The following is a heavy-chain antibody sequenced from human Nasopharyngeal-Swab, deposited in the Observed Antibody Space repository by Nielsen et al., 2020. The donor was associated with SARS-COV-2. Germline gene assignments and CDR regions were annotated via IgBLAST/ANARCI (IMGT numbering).Heavy chain of an antibody. J-gene: IGHJ4*02. CDR3: AREMGYYGSGSYRPFDY. Sequence: ASVKVSCKASGYTFTSYYIHWVRQAPGQGLEWMEIINPSGGSTSYAQKFQGLVTMTRDTSTSTVYMELSSLRSEDTAVYYCAREMGYYGSGSYRPFDYWGQGTLVTVSS. CDR2: INPSGGST. D-gene: IGHD3-10*01. V-gene: IGHV1-46*01. CDR1: GYTFTSYY.